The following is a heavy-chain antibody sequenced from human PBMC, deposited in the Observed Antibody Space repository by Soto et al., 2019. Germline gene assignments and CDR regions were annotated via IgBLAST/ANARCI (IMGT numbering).Heavy chain of an antibody. V-gene: IGHV1-46*01. CDR1: GDTFTSYY. D-gene: IGHD3-3*01. CDR2: INPHGGST. CDR3: ARSSGGNFGIIIEGSNWFDP. Sequence: KVSCKAPGDTFTSYYLNWVRQAPGQGLEWMGVINPHGGSTKYAQKFQGRITMTRDTSRSTVYMELSSLRSDDTAIYYCARSSGGNFGIIIEGSNWFDPWGQGTLVTVSS. J-gene: IGHJ5*02.